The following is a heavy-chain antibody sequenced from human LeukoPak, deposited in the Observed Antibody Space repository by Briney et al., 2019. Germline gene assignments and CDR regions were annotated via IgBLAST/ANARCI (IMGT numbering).Heavy chain of an antibody. CDR3: ARGLNLVLVLDY. CDR1: GYTFTGYY. CDR2: INPSGGST. Sequence: ASVKVSCKASGYTFTGYYMHWVRQAPGQGLEWMGIINPSGGSTSYAQKFQGRVTMTRDMSTSTVYMELSSLRSEDTAVYYCARGLNLVLVLDYWGQGTLVTVSS. J-gene: IGHJ4*02. D-gene: IGHD6-13*01. V-gene: IGHV1-46*01.